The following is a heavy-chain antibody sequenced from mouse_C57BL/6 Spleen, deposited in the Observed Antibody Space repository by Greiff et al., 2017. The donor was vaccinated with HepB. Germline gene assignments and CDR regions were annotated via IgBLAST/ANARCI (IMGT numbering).Heavy chain of an antibody. J-gene: IGHJ1*03. CDR1: GYTFTSYW. D-gene: IGHD1-1*01. V-gene: IGHV1-55*01. CDR3: ARTDYYGSYWYFDV. CDR2: IYRGSGST. Sequence: QVQLQQPGAELVKPGASVKMSCKASGYTFTSYWITWVKQRPGQGLEWIGDIYRGSGSTNYNEKFKSKATQTVDTSSSTAYMQRSSLTSEDSAVYYCARTDYYGSYWYFDVWGTGPTVTVAS.